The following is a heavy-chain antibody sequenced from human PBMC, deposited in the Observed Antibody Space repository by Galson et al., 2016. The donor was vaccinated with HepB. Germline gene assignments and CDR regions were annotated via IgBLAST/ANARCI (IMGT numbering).Heavy chain of an antibody. Sequence: SVKVSCKVSGYTFTNYYISWVRQAPGQGLEWLGWIHTDNGDTNYAHIVQGRVTMTTDTSTTTAYMELTSLRSDDTAVYYCARGHCTSTNCYWNFDHWGQGTLVTVSS. CDR2: IHTDNGDT. CDR3: ARGHCTSTNCYWNFDH. V-gene: IGHV1-18*01. CDR1: GYTFTNYY. D-gene: IGHD2-2*01. J-gene: IGHJ4*02.